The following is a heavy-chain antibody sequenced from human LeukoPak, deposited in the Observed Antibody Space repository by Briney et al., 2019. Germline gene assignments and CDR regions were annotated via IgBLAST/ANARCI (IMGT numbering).Heavy chain of an antibody. J-gene: IGHJ6*02. CDR2: INPSGGST. V-gene: IGHV1-46*01. CDR1: GYTFTSYY. Sequence: ASVKVSCKASGYTFTSYYMHWVRQAPGQGLEWMGIINPSGGSTSYAQKFQGRVTMTRDTSTSTVYMELSSLRSEDTAVYYSARGGSTYYDFWSGSDTYYYYGMDVWGQGTTVTVSS. CDR3: ARGGSTYYDFWSGSDTYYYYGMDV. D-gene: IGHD3-3*01.